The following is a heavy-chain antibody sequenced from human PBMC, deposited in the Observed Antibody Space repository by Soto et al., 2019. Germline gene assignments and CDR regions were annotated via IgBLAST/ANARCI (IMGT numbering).Heavy chain of an antibody. J-gene: IGHJ4*02. D-gene: IGHD3-16*01. V-gene: IGHV3-23*01. CDR3: AKDLQGAFDS. CDR1: GFTFSIYA. Sequence: GGSLRLSCGASGFTFSIYAMSWVRQAPGKGLEWVSALSANGGTTYYADSVKGRFSISRDNSKNMLYLQMNSLRGEDTAVYYCAKDLQGAFDSWGQGTLVTVSS. CDR2: LSANGGTT.